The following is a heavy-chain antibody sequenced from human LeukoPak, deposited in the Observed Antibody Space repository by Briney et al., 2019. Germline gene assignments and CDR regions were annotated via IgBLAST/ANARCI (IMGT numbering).Heavy chain of an antibody. CDR2: ISTTSSTI. V-gene: IGHV3-48*01. D-gene: IGHD1-26*01. J-gene: IGHJ4*02. Sequence: GGSLRLSCAASGFSFSSYSMNWVRQAPGKGLEWVSYISTTSSTIYYGDSVKGRFTISRDNAKNSLYLQMNSLRAEDAAVYYCASIGRHYFDYWGRGTLVTVSS. CDR1: GFSFSSYS. CDR3: ASIGRHYFDY.